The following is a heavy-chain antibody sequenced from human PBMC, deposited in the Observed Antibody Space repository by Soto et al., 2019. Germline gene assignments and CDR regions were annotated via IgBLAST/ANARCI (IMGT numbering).Heavy chain of an antibody. CDR2: IYDDGSA. V-gene: IGHV4-61*01. CDR1: CGSVSSGSYY. CDR3: ARDKYCSGGSCRKNWFDP. D-gene: IGHD2-15*01. J-gene: IGHJ5*02. Sequence: ASETLSLTCTVSCGSVSSGSYYWSWIRQPPGKGLEWIGYIYDDGSANYNPSLKSRATISLDMSKNQFSLKLTSVTAADTAVYYCARDKYCSGGSCRKNWFDPWGQGTLVTVSS.